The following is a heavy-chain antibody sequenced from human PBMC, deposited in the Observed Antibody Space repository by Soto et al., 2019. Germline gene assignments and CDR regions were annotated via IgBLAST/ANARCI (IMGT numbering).Heavy chain of an antibody. Sequence: QLQLQESAPGLVKPSQTLSLTCTVSGGSISSGDYYWSWIRQHPGKGLEWIGYIYYSGSTYYNPSLKSRVTISVDTSKNQFSLKLSSVTAADTAVYYCATYGSGSYKPTTFDYWGQGTLVTVSS. V-gene: IGHV4-31*03. CDR2: IYYSGST. J-gene: IGHJ4*02. CDR3: ATYGSGSYKPTTFDY. CDR1: GGSISSGDYY. D-gene: IGHD3-10*01.